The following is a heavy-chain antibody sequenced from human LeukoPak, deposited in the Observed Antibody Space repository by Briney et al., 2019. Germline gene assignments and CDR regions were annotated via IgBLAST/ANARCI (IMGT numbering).Heavy chain of an antibody. CDR1: GFTVSSNY. Sequence: QTGGSLRLSCAASGFTVSSNYMSWVRQAPGKGLEWVSVIYSGGSTYYADSVKGRFTISRDNSKNTLYLQMNSLRAEDTAVYYCAKDGHLPGDYEPDYFDYWGQGTLVTVSS. J-gene: IGHJ4*02. CDR2: IYSGGST. V-gene: IGHV3-53*05. CDR3: AKDGHLPGDYEPDYFDY. D-gene: IGHD4-17*01.